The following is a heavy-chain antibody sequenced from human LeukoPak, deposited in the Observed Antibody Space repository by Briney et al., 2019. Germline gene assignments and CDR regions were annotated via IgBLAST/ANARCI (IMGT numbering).Heavy chain of an antibody. D-gene: IGHD2-2*01. CDR3: ASLGYCSSTSCLALDY. V-gene: IGHV4-59*01. J-gene: IGHJ4*02. CDR1: AGSISSYY. CDR2: IYYSGST. Sequence: SESLSLTCTVSAGSISSYYWSWIRQPPRKGLEWVGYIYYSGSTNYNPSLKSRVTISVDTSKTQFSLKLSSVTAADTAVYYCASLGYCSSTSCLALDYWGQGTLVTVSS.